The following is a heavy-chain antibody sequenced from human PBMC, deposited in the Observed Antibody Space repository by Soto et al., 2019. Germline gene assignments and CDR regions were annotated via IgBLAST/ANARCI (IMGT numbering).Heavy chain of an antibody. Sequence: PGVSLRLSCLASGLTFSSYAMSWVRQAPGKGLEWVSAISGSGGSTYYADSVKGRFTISRDNSKNTLYLQMNSLRAEDTAVYYCAKDPGGAIFGVVTQDYWGQGTLVTVSS. D-gene: IGHD3-3*01. V-gene: IGHV3-23*01. CDR2: ISGSGGST. CDR1: GLTFSSYA. CDR3: AKDPGGAIFGVVTQDY. J-gene: IGHJ4*02.